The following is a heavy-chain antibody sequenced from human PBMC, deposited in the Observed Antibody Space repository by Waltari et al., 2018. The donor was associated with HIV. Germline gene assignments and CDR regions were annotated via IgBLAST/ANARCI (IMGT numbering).Heavy chain of an antibody. J-gene: IGHJ6*02. CDR1: GYTFISYD. V-gene: IGHV1-8*01. CDR3: SRGRARRIAAPGADF. CDR2: MNPKTGET. D-gene: IGHD2-15*01. Sequence: QEQLMQSGAEIKRPGASVRVSCSASGYTFISYDITWVRQVPGQGLEWLGWMNPKTGETDCSQDFQDRISMTRDISANTAYMELTGLTSDDTATYFCSRGRARRIAAPGADFWGPGTTVTVSS.